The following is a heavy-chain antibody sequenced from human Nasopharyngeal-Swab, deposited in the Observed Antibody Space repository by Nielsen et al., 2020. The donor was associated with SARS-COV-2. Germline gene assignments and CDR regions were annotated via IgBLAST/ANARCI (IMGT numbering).Heavy chain of an antibody. V-gene: IGHV3-9*01. D-gene: IGHD6-19*01. CDR1: GFTFDDYA. Sequence: SLKISCAASGFTFDDYAMYWVRQAPGKGLEWVSGISWNSGSIGYADSVKGRFTISRDNAKNSLYLQMNSLRAEDTALYYCAKGSSGWYGGMDVWGQGTTVTVSS. J-gene: IGHJ6*02. CDR2: ISWNSGSI. CDR3: AKGSSGWYGGMDV.